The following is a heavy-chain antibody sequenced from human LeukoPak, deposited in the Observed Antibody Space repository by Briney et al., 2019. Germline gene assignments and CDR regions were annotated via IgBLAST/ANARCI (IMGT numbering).Heavy chain of an antibody. CDR3: ARGWEDITMVRGVITIGFDY. V-gene: IGHV1-2*02. Sequence: PPASVKVSCKASGYTFTGYYMHWVRQAPGQGLEWMGWINPNSGGTNYAQKFQGRVTMTRDTSISTAYMELSRLRSDDTAVYYCARGWEDITMVRGVITIGFDYWGQGTLVTVSS. CDR2: INPNSGGT. D-gene: IGHD3-10*01. CDR1: GYTFTGYY. J-gene: IGHJ4*02.